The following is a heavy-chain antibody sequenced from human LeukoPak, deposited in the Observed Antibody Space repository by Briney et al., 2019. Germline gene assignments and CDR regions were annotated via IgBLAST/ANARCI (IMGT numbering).Heavy chain of an antibody. D-gene: IGHD1-26*01. V-gene: IGHV1-8*01. CDR1: GYTFTSYD. CDR2: MNPNSGNT. J-gene: IGHJ4*02. CDR3: ARDGSYYLFDY. Sequence: ASVKVSCKASGYTFTSYDINWVRQATGQGLEWMGWMNPNSGNTGYAQKFQGRVTMTTDASTSTAYMELRSLRSDDTAVYYCARDGSYYLFDYWGQGTLVTVSS.